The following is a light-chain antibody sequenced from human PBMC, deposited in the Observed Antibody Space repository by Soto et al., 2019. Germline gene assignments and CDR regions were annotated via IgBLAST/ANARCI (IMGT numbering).Light chain of an antibody. J-gene: IGKJ3*01. CDR2: AAS. Sequence: DIQMTQSPSSLSASVGDRVTITCRASQSISSYLNWYQQKPGKAPTLLIYAASSLQGGVPSRFSGSGSATDITLTISSLHPEDFATYYCPQSYSTPRTFGPGTKVDIK. V-gene: IGKV1-39*01. CDR3: PQSYSTPRT. CDR1: QSISSY.